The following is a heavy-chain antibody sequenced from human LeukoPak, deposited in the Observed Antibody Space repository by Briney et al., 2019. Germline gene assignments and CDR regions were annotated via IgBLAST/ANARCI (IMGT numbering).Heavy chain of an antibody. CDR2: FYYSWSG. D-gene: IGHD2-15*01. Sequence: SETLSLTPPVSGGSLISYFWCWFRPPPPKRPEWSGCFYYSWSGNYKPSLKSRVTISVDTSKNQFSLKLTSVTAADTAVYYCARSDIYCSGGNCPPNTFDAFDIWGQGTMVTVSS. CDR1: GGSLISYF. CDR3: ARSDIYCSGGNCPPNTFDAFDI. V-gene: IGHV4-59*01. J-gene: IGHJ3*02.